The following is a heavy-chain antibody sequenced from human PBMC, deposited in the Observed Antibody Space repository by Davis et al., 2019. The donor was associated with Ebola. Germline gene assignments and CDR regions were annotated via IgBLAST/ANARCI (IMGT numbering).Heavy chain of an antibody. CDR2: ISDSGDTT. Sequence: PGGSLRLSCAASGFTFKSYAMSWVRQVPGKGLEWVSSISDSGDTTYYADSVEGRFTISRDNSKNTLYVQMNSLRAEDTAFYYCAKVSIRYFWYFDLWGRGTLVTVSS. J-gene: IGHJ2*01. CDR3: AKVSIRYFWYFDL. CDR1: GFTFKSYA. D-gene: IGHD4-17*01. V-gene: IGHV3-23*01.